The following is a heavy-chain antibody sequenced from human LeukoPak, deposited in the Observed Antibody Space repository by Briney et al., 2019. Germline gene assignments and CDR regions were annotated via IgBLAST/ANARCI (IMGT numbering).Heavy chain of an antibody. V-gene: IGHV1-18*01. Sequence: APVRISCTASLYTFTTYGISWVRQAPGHGLEWMGWIRAYNGNTNYAQKLQGRVIMTADTSTSTAYMELRSLRSDDTAVYYCARGEYSSPRSAFDIWGQGTMVTVSS. CDR2: IRAYNGNT. D-gene: IGHD6-6*01. J-gene: IGHJ3*02. CDR3: ARGEYSSPRSAFDI. CDR1: LYTFTTYG.